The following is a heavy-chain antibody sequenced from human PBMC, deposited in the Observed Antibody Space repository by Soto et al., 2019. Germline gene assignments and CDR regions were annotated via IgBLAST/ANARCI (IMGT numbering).Heavy chain of an antibody. CDR1: GVTLNSYA. CDR3: ATDPSYGSSWYYYFDY. CDR2: ISSSSGKI. J-gene: IGHJ4*02. V-gene: IGHV3-48*02. Sequence: PGGSLTLSGVASGVTLNSYAMNWVRQAPGKRQEWVSYISSSSGKIDYADSVKGRFTISRDNAKNSLFLQMNSLRDEDTAVYYCATDPSYGSSWYYYFDYWGQGTPVTVSS. D-gene: IGHD6-13*01.